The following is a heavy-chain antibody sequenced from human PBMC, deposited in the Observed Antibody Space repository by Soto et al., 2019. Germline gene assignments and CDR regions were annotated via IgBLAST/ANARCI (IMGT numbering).Heavy chain of an antibody. D-gene: IGHD3-22*01. V-gene: IGHV1-18*01. CDR2: ISAYNGNT. CDR1: GYTFTSYG. Sequence: ASVTVSCKASGYTFTSYGISWVRQAPGQGLEWMGWISAYNGNTNYAQKLQGRVTMTTDTSTSTAYMELRSLRSDDTAVYYCARGIVVGIKLSYYYGMDVWGQGTTVTVSS. CDR3: ARGIVVGIKLSYYYGMDV. J-gene: IGHJ6*02.